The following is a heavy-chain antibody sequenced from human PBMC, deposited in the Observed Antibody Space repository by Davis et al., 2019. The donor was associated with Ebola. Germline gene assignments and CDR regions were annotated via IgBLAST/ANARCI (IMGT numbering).Heavy chain of an antibody. D-gene: IGHD2-2*01. CDR3: ARHRAPAVIAHFDY. CDR2: IYSSGRT. V-gene: IGHV4-61*08. CDR1: GGSISSGAYY. Sequence: PGGSLRLSCTVSGGSISSGAYYWNWIRQPPGKGLEWIGNIYSSGRTNYNPSLKTRVAMSVDTSKNQFSLNLRAVSAADTAIYYCARHRAPAVIAHFDYWGRGALVTASS. J-gene: IGHJ4*02.